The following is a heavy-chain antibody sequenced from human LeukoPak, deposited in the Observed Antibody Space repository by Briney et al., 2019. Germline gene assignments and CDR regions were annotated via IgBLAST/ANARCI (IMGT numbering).Heavy chain of an antibody. CDR3: ARTYINFSNYFDP. CDR1: GYSISNGYN. CDR2: ISHIGST. J-gene: IGHJ5*02. V-gene: IGHV4-38-2*02. D-gene: IGHD4-11*01. Sequence: SETLSPTCTVSGYSISNGYNWGWARQPPGKGLECIGSISHIGSTSYNPSLESRVTISLDTSMNQFSLELRSVTAADTAVYYCARTYINFSNYFDPWGQGTLVTVSS.